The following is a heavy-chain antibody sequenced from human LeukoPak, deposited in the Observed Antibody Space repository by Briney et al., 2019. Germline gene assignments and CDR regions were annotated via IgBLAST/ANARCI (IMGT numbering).Heavy chain of an antibody. J-gene: IGHJ5*02. CDR3: ASARGYLNWFDP. CDR1: GGSFSGYY. CDR2: INHSGST. V-gene: IGHV4-34*01. D-gene: IGHD5-18*01. Sequence: SETLSLTCAVYGGSFSGYYWSWIRQPPGKGLEWIGEINHSGSTNYNPSLKSRVTISVDTSKNQFSLKLSSVTAADTAVYYCASARGYLNWFDPWGQGTLVTVSS.